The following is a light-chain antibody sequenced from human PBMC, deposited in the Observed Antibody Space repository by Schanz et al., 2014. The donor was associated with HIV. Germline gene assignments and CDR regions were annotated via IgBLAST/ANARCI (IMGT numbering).Light chain of an antibody. CDR1: SSDVGGYNY. CDR3: QSYDTSLSVWV. J-gene: IGLJ3*02. V-gene: IGLV2-14*03. CDR2: DVS. Sequence: QSVLTQPASVSGSPGQSITISCTGTSSDVGGYNYVSWYQQHPGKAPKLMIYDVSNRPSGVSNRFSGSKSGTSASLAITGLQADDEADYYCQSYDTSLSVWVFGGGTKLTVL.